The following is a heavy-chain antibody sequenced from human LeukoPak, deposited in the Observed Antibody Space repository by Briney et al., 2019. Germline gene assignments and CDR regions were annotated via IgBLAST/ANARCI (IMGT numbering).Heavy chain of an antibody. CDR1: GFTFSSYA. CDR3: AKGPNRSLYQPLYGDGVLYYYGMDV. CDR2: ISGSGGST. Sequence: GGSLRLSCAASGFTFSSYAMSWVRQAPGKGLEWVSAISGSGGSTYYADSVKGRFTISRDNSKNTLYLQMNSLRAEDTAVYYCAKGPNRSLYQPLYGDGVLYYYGMDVWGQGTTVTVSS. D-gene: IGHD2-2*02. V-gene: IGHV3-23*01. J-gene: IGHJ6*02.